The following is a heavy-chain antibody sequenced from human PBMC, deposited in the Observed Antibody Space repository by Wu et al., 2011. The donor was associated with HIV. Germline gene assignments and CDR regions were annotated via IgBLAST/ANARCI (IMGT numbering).Heavy chain of an antibody. V-gene: IGHV1-69*15. CDR1: GGTFSSYA. CDR3: AREYMVRGTYYFYYMDV. CDR2: IIPFFGTS. D-gene: IGHD3-10*01. J-gene: IGHJ6*03. Sequence: KKPGSSVKVSCKASGGTFSSYAISWVRQAPGQGLEWMGKIIPFFGTSNYAQTFQDRVTITADESTSTAYMVLSSLRSEDTAVYYCAREYMVRGTYYFYYMDVWGKGTTVTVSS.